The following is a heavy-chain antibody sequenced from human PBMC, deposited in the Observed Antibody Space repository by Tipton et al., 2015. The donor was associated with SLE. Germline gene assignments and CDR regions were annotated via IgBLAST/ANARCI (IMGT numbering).Heavy chain of an antibody. V-gene: IGHV3-9*01. CDR3: AKASIRFLGWNIDRNCFDP. CDR1: GFTFNEYA. D-gene: IGHD3-3*01. CDR2: ISWDSDSL. J-gene: IGHJ5*02. Sequence: SLRLSCAASGFTFNEYAMHWVRQAPGKGLEWVSGISWDSDSLDYADSVRGRFAISRDNAKNSLYLQMNSLTTEDTAFYYCAKASIRFLGWNIDRNCFDPWGQGTLVTVSS.